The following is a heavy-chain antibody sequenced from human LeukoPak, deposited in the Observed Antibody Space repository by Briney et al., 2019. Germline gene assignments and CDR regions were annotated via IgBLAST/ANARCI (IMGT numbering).Heavy chain of an antibody. CDR3: ARVPPGGAFDI. CDR2: ISYDGSNK. D-gene: IGHD3-10*01. Sequence: GRSLRLSCAASGFTFSSYGMHWVRQAPGKGLEWVAVISYDGSNKYYADSVKGRFTISRDNSKNTLYLQMNSLRAEDTAVYYCARVPPGGAFDIWGQGTMVTVSS. CDR1: GFTFSSYG. V-gene: IGHV3-30*03. J-gene: IGHJ3*02.